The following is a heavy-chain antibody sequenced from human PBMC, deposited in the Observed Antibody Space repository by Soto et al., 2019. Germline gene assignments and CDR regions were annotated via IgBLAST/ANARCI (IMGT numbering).Heavy chain of an antibody. CDR3: ARCLDYSSSTYARCDP. CDR1: GYTFTSYG. CDR2: ISAYNGNT. Sequence: ASVKVSCKASGYTFTSYGISWVRQAPGQGLEGMGWISAYNGNTNYAQKLQGRVTMTTDTSTSTAYMELRSLRSDYTAVYYCARCLDYSSSTYARCDPWGQGTLVSV. V-gene: IGHV1-18*01. J-gene: IGHJ5*02. D-gene: IGHD6-6*01.